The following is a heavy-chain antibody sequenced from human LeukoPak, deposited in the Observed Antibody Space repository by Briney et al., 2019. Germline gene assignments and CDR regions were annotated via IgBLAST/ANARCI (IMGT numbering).Heavy chain of an antibody. Sequence: SETLSLTCAVYGGSFSGYYWSWIRQPPGKGLEWIGEINHSGSTNYNPSLKSRVTISVDTSKNQFSLKLSSVTAADTAVYYRASWMPYSSSLDYWGQGTLVTVSS. CDR1: GGSFSGYY. J-gene: IGHJ4*02. CDR3: ASWMPYSSSLDY. CDR2: INHSGST. D-gene: IGHD6-6*01. V-gene: IGHV4-34*01.